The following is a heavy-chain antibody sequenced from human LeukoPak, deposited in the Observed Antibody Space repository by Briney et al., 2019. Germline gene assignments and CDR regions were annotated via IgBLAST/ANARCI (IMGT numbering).Heavy chain of an antibody. V-gene: IGHV3-23*01. CDR3: AKFNEILTGYFDY. CDR1: GFTFRSYA. D-gene: IGHD3-9*01. J-gene: IGHJ4*02. Sequence: GGSLRLSCAASGFTFRSYAMGWVRQSPGKGLEWVSSISGGGGGTYYAEFVKCRFTISRDNSKNTLCLQMNSLRAEDTAVYYCAKFNEILTGYFDYWGQGTLVTVSS. CDR2: ISGGGGGT.